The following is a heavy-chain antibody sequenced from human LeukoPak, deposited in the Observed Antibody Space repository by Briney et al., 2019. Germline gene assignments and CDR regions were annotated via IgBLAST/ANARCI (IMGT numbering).Heavy chain of an antibody. CDR1: GFTYSSYS. CDR2: ISGSGGST. J-gene: IGHJ4*02. CDR3: ATYRQVLLPFES. Sequence: GGSLRLSCASSGFTYSSYSMNWVRQPPGKGLEWVSAISGSGGSTYYADSVRGRSTISRDNSKSTLSLQMNSLRAEDTAIYYCATYRQVLLPFESWGQGTLVTVSS. V-gene: IGHV3-23*01. D-gene: IGHD2-8*02.